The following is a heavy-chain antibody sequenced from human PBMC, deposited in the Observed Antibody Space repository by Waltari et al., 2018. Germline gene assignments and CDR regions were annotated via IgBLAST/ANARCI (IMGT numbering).Heavy chain of an antibody. D-gene: IGHD1-7*01. J-gene: IGHJ6*02. CDR2: ISSSSSYI. V-gene: IGHV3-21*01. CDR1: GFTFSSYS. CDR3: ARASKTGTTLRYYYYGMDV. Sequence: EVQLVESGGGLVKPGGSLRLSCAASGFTFSSYSMNWVRQAPGQGLEWVSSISSSSSYIYYADSVKGRFTISRDNARNSLYLQMNSLRAEDTAVYYCARASKTGTTLRYYYYGMDVWGQGTTVTVSS.